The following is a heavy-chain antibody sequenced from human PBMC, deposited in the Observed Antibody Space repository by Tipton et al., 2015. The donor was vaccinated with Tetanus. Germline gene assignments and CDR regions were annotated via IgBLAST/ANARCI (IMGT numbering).Heavy chain of an antibody. CDR1: GFTFSSYT. V-gene: IGHV3-53*01. D-gene: IGHD6-19*01. CDR2: MYSGGDT. J-gene: IGHJ4*02. Sequence: SLRLSCAASGFTFSSYTMAWVRQVPGRGLEWVSVMYSGGDTYYVDSVKGRFSISRDNAKNTLYLQMNSLRVEDTAVYYCVRDGGSSGWLAYWGQGTLVTVSS. CDR3: VRDGGSSGWLAY.